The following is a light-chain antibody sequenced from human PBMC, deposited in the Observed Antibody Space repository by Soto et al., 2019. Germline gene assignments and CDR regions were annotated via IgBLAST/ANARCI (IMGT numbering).Light chain of an antibody. CDR3: QQYYSYPPT. CDR2: AAS. Sequence: AIRMTQSPSSFSASTGDRVTITCRASQGINSYLAWYQQKPGKAPKLLIYAASTLQSGVPSRFSGSGSGTDFTLTISCLQSEDFATYYCQQYYSYPPTFGGGTTVEIK. J-gene: IGKJ4*01. V-gene: IGKV1-8*01. CDR1: QGINSY.